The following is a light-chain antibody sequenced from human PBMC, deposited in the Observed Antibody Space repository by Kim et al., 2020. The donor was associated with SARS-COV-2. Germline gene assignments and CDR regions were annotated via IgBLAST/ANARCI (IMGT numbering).Light chain of an antibody. Sequence: GQSITISCTGTSSDVGGYNYVSWYQQHPGKAPKLMIYDVSNRPSGVSNRFSGSKSGNTASLTISGLQAEDEADYYCSSYTSSSTWVFGGGTQRTVL. V-gene: IGLV2-14*03. CDR2: DVS. CDR3: SSYTSSSTWV. J-gene: IGLJ3*02. CDR1: SSDVGGYNY.